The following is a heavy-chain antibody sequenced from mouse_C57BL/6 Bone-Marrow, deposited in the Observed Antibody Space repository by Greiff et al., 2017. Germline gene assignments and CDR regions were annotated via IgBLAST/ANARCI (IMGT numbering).Heavy chain of an antibody. J-gene: IGHJ4*01. D-gene: IGHD6-1*01. V-gene: IGHV1-63*01. CDR2: IYPAGGYT. Sequence: VKLQEPGAELVRPGTSVKMSCKASGYTFTNYWLGWAKQRPGHGLEWIGDIYPAGGYTHYNEKFKGKATLTADKSSSTAYMQFSSLTSEDSAIYYCARQPSMDYWGQGTSVTVSS. CDR3: ARQPSMDY. CDR1: GYTFTNYW.